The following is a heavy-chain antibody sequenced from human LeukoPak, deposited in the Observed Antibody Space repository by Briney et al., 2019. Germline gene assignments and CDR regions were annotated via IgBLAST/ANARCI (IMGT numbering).Heavy chain of an antibody. Sequence: PGGSLRLSCAASGFTVSSNYMSWVRQAPGKGLEWVSVIYSGGSTYYADSVKGRFTISRDNSKTTMYLQMNSLRADDTAVYYCSYSSSSSYYWGQGTLVTVSS. CDR3: SYSSSSSYY. J-gene: IGHJ4*02. V-gene: IGHV3-53*01. CDR1: GFTVSSNY. CDR2: IYSGGST. D-gene: IGHD6-6*01.